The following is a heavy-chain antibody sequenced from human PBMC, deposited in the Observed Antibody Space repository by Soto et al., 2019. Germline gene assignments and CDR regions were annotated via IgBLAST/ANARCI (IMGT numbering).Heavy chain of an antibody. Sequence: GGSLRLSCAASGFTFSDYYMSWIRQAPGKGLAWVSYISSSGSTIYYADSVNGQFTISRDNAKNSLYLQMNSLRAEDTAVYYGERAEPRREDYWGQGTLVTVSS. V-gene: IGHV3-11*01. CDR3: ERAEPRREDY. J-gene: IGHJ4*02. CDR2: ISSSGSTI. D-gene: IGHD6-6*01. CDR1: GFTFSDYY.